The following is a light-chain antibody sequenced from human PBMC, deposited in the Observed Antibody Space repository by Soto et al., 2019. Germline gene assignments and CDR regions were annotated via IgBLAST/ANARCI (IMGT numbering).Light chain of an antibody. Sequence: QSVLAQPPSASGSPGQSVTISCTGTSSDVGGYNYVSWYQQHPGKAPKLMIFEVSKRPSGVPDHFSGSKSGNTASLTASGLQAEDEADYYCSSYAGSNNLVFGGGTKVTVL. CDR3: SSYAGSNNLV. J-gene: IGLJ2*01. CDR1: SSDVGGYNY. CDR2: EVS. V-gene: IGLV2-8*01.